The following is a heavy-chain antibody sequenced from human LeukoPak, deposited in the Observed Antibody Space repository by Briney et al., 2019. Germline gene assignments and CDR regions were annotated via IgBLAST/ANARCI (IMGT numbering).Heavy chain of an antibody. CDR1: GFTFSDYY. V-gene: IGHV3-11*01. D-gene: IGHD6-19*01. J-gene: IGHJ4*02. CDR3: AREQHYSSGLDY. Sequence: GSLRLSCAASGFTFSDYYMSWIRQAPGKGLEWVSYVSSSGSTIYYADSVKGRFTISRDNAKNSLYLQMNSLRAEDTAVYYCAREQHYSSGLDYWGQGTLVTVSS. CDR2: VSSSGSTI.